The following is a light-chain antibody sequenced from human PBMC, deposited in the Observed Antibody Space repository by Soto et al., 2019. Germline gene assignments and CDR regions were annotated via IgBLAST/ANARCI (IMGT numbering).Light chain of an antibody. J-gene: IGKJ5*01. CDR1: QSIISY. CDR2: AAS. V-gene: IGKV1-39*01. CDR3: QQSYSTTPIP. Sequence: IQMTQSTSSLSASVGDRVAITCRASQSIISYLNWYQQKPGKAPKLLIYAASSLHSGVPSRFSGSGSGTDFTLTISSLQPEDFATYYCQQSYSTTPIPFGQGTRLEIK.